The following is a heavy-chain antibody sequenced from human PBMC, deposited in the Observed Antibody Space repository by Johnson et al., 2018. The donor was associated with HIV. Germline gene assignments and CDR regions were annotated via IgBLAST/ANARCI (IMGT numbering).Heavy chain of an antibody. J-gene: IGHJ3*02. CDR3: ARGLGSSSAFDI. CDR2: IYSGGST. Sequence: VQLVESGGGLVKPGGSLILSCAASGFTFSSYTMHWVRQAPGKGLEWVSVIYSGGSTYYADSVKGRFTISRDNSKNTLYLQMNSVRAEDTAVYYCARGLGSSSAFDIWGQGTMVTVSS. CDR1: GFTFSSYT. V-gene: IGHV3-66*01. D-gene: IGHD2-2*01.